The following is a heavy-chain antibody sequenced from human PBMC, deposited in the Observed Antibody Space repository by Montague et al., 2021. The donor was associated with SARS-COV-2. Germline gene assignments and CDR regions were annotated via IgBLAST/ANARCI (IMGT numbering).Heavy chain of an antibody. CDR3: AMRGGALDAFDI. D-gene: IGHD4-17*01. Sequence: SETLSLTCTVSGGSIRTSSYYWGWIPQPPGKGLDWIGSIYYSGSTYYNPSLKSRVTISVDTSKNQFSLKLSSVTAADTAVYYCAMRGGALDAFDIWGQGTMVSVSS. CDR1: GGSIRTSSYY. V-gene: IGHV4-39*01. J-gene: IGHJ3*02. CDR2: IYYSGST.